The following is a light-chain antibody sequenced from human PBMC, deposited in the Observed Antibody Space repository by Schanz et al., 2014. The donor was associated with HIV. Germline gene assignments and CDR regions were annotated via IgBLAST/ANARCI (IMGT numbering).Light chain of an antibody. CDR1: SSDVGAYNS. J-gene: IGLJ2*01. CDR3: SSYAGNNNLL. CDR2: EVN. V-gene: IGLV2-8*01. Sequence: QSALTQPASVSGSPGQSIAISCTGTSSDVGAYNSVSWYQQEPGKAPKLIIYEVNKRPSGVPDRFSGSKSGNTASLTVSGLQAEDEADYYCSSYAGNNNLLFGGGTKLTVL.